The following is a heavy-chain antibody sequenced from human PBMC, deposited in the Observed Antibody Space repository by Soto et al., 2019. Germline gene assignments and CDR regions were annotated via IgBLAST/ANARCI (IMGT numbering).Heavy chain of an antibody. D-gene: IGHD3-3*01. Sequence: PGRSLRLSCAASGFPLSIYTMHWVRQAPGKGLEWVAVISDDGSKEYYADSVKGRFTISRDNSKNTLYLQMNSLRAEDTAVYYCAREVYYDFWSGFNTHQYYFDYWGQGTLVTVSS. J-gene: IGHJ4*02. CDR3: AREVYYDFWSGFNTHQYYFDY. CDR1: GFPLSIYT. CDR2: ISDDGSKE. V-gene: IGHV3-30-3*01.